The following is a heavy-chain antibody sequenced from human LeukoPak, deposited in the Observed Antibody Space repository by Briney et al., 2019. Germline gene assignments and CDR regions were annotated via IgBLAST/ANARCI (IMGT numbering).Heavy chain of an antibody. V-gene: IGHV3-21*01. D-gene: IGHD2-2*03. CDR2: ISGSSSYI. CDR1: GFTFSSYS. Sequence: MPGGSLRLSCVASGFTFSSYSMNWVRQAPGKGLEWVSSISGSSSYIYYADTVKGRFTISRDNAKNSLYLQMNSLRAEDTGVYYCARDPPNGYCSSIRCPSFDIWGQGTMVTVSS. J-gene: IGHJ3*02. CDR3: ARDPPNGYCSSIRCPSFDI.